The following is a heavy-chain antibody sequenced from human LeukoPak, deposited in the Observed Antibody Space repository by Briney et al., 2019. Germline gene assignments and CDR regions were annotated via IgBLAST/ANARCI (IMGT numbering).Heavy chain of an antibody. Sequence: SETLSLTCTVSGGSISSYYWSWIRQPPGKGLEWIGCISYSGSTNYNPSLKSRVTISVDASKNQFSLKLTSVTAADTAVFYCARGRFGGNYWGQGALVTVSS. CDR2: ISYSGST. J-gene: IGHJ4*02. CDR3: ARGRFGGNY. CDR1: GGSISSYY. D-gene: IGHD3-10*01. V-gene: IGHV4-59*01.